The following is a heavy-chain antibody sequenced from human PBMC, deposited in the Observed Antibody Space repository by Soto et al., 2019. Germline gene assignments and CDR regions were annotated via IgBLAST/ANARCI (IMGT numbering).Heavy chain of an antibody. V-gene: IGHV2-5*02. CDR3: ANERYCSGVNCHVSCDY. J-gene: IGHJ4*02. Sequence: QITLKESGPTLVKPTQTLTVTCTFSGFSLSTNEVGVGWIRQPPGKALEWLALIYWDDAKRYSPSLKSRLTITKDTSKNQVVLTMTNMDPVDTATYYCANERYCSGVNCHVSCDYWGQGTLVTVSS. CDR2: IYWDDAK. D-gene: IGHD2-15*01. CDR1: GFSLSTNEVG.